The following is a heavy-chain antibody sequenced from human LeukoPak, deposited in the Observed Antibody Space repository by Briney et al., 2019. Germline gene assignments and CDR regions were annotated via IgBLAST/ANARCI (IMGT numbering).Heavy chain of an antibody. CDR2: VFYTGST. CDR1: GGTTTFYY. J-gene: IGHJ3*02. V-gene: IGHV4-59*12. D-gene: IGHD6-6*01. Sequence: PSETLSLTCSVSGGTTTFYYWAWIRQSPGKGLEWIGSVFYTGSTEYNPSLNSRVTISVDTSKNQFSLKLSSVTAADTAVYYCARDSSSGAFDIWGQGTMVTVSS. CDR3: ARDSSSGAFDI.